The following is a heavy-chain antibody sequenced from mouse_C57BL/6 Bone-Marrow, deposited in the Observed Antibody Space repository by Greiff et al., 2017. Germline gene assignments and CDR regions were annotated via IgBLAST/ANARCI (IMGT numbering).Heavy chain of an antibody. V-gene: IGHV1-64*01. CDR1: GYTFTSYW. CDR3: AGSHCGSKCYAIKC. CDR2: IHPNSGST. D-gene: IGHD1-1*01. J-gene: IGHJ4*01. Sequence: QVQLQQPGAELVQPGASVKLSCKASGYTFTSYWMHWVKQRPGQGLEWIGMIHPNSGSTNYNGKFKSKATLTVDKSSSTAFMQLSSLTSEDSAVYYCAGSHCGSKCYAIKCWGEGTSVTDSS.